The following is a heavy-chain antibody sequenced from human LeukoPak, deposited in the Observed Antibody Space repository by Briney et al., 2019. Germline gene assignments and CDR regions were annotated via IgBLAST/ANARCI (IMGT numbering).Heavy chain of an antibody. J-gene: IGHJ4*02. CDR1: GFTFSSYS. Sequence: GGSLRLXCAASGFTFSSYSMDWVRQAPGKGLEWVSSISSSSSYIYYADSVKGRFTISRDNAKNSLYLQMNSLRAEDTAVYYCASLEYYYGSGNYYWGQGTLVTVSS. CDR3: ASLEYYYGSGNYY. D-gene: IGHD3-10*01. CDR2: ISSSSSYI. V-gene: IGHV3-21*01.